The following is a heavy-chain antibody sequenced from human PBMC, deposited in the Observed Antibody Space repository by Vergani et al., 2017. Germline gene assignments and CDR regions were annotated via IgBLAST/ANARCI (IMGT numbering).Heavy chain of an antibody. CDR1: GGSISSYY. Sequence: QVQLQESGPGLVKPSETLSLTCTVSGGSISSYYWSWIRQPPGKGLEWIGYIYYSGSTNYNPSLKSRVTISVDTSKNQFSLKLSSVTAADTAVYYCARDSRREYGGGNSPYYYCGMDVWGQGTTVTVSS. J-gene: IGHJ6*02. CDR2: IYYSGST. CDR3: ARDSRREYGGGNSPYYYCGMDV. D-gene: IGHD4-23*01. V-gene: IGHV4-59*01.